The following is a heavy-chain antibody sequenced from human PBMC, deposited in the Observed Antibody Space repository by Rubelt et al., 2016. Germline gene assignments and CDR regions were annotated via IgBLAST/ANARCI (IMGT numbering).Heavy chain of an antibody. Sequence: GGSLRLSCAASEFIFSTYDMHWVRQTTGKRLEWVSSIGTAGDTHYADAVQGRVTISRENAKNSLYLQMNTLRPGETAVYYCARESFTVVDGVYYYYGMDVWGQGTTVTVSS. CDR2: IGTAGDT. CDR3: ARESFTVVDGVYYYYGMDV. CDR1: EFIFSTYD. D-gene: IGHD4-23*01. J-gene: IGHJ6*02. V-gene: IGHV3-13*01.